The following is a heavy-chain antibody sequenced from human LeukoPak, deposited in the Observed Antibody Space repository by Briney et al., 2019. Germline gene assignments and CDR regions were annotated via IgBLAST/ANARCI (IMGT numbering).Heavy chain of an antibody. Sequence: KPSETLSLTCTVSGGSISTYYWSWIRQPPGKGLEWIGYIYYSGSTNYNPSLKSRVTISGDTSKNQFSLKLSSVTAADTAVYYCAKNYGGNFLDYWGQGTLVTVSS. CDR1: GGSISTYY. D-gene: IGHD4-23*01. CDR3: AKNYGGNFLDY. CDR2: IYYSGST. V-gene: IGHV4-59*01. J-gene: IGHJ4*02.